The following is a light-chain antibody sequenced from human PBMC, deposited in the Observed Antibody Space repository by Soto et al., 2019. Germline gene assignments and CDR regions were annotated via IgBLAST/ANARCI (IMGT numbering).Light chain of an antibody. CDR2: WAS. CDR1: QSLLYSSNNKNY. V-gene: IGKV4-1*01. J-gene: IGKJ1*01. Sequence: DIVMTQSPDSLAVSLGERATINCKSSQSLLYSSNNKNYLAWYQQKPGQPPKKLIYWASTRESGVPDRFSGSGSGTDFTLTISSLQAEDVAVYYCQQYYSTPSWTFGQGTKVEIK. CDR3: QQYYSTPSWT.